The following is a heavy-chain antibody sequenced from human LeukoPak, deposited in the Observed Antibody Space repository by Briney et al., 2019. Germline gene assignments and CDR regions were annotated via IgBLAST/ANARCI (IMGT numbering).Heavy chain of an antibody. CDR3: AKDYSSNWYNWFDP. CDR2: ISTSVGST. D-gene: IGHD6-13*01. V-gene: IGHV3-23*01. Sequence: GGSLRLSCAASGFTFSSFAMSWVRQAPGKGLEWVSAISTSVGSTYYTDSVKGRFTISRDNSKNTLYLQMNSLRAEDTAVYYCAKDYSSNWYNWFDPWGQGTLVTVSS. J-gene: IGHJ5*02. CDR1: GFTFSSFA.